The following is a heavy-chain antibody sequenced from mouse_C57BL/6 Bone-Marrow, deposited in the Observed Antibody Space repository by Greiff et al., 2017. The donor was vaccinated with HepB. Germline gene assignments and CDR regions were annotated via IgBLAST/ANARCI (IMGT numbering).Heavy chain of an antibody. CDR3: ARDRTTGPYWYFDV. J-gene: IGHJ1*03. CDR1: GFTFSDYY. D-gene: IGHD1-1*01. V-gene: IGHV5-16*01. Sequence: EVKLVESEGGLVQPGSSMKLSCTASGFTFSDYYMAWVRQVPEKGLEWVANINYDGSSTYYLDSLKSRFIISRDNAKNILYLQMSSLKSEDTATYYCARDRTTGPYWYFDVWGTGTTVTVSS. CDR2: INYDGSST.